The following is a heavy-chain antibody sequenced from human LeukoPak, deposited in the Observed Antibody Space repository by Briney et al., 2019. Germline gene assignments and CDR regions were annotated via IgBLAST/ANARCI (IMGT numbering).Heavy chain of an antibody. V-gene: IGHV3-21*01. CDR1: GFTFSSYI. J-gene: IGHJ3*02. CDR2: ISSSSSYI. Sequence: GGSLRLSCAASGFTFSSYIMNWVRQAPGKGLEWVSSISSSSSYIYYADSVKGRFTISRDSAKNSLYLQMNSLRAEDTAVYYCARDYYGSEVEAFDIWGQGTMVTVSS. CDR3: ARDYYGSEVEAFDI. D-gene: IGHD3-10*01.